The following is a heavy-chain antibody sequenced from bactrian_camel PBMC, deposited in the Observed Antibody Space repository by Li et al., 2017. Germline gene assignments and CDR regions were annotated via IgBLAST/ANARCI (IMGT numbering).Heavy chain of an antibody. CDR3: AATGRPLPFVRNCPTQTSYNY. V-gene: IGHV3S55*01. D-gene: IGHD8*01. CDR2: ILTDGTT. J-gene: IGHJ4*01. Sequence: VQLVESGGGSVPAGGSLRLSCVGSGVTSCSYMSWYRQAPGKEREFVSSILTDGTTSYADAVKGRFTISQDNAKNTMYLQMNSLKPEDTGVYYCAATGRPLPFVRNCPTQTSYNYWGQGTQVTVS. CDR1: GVTSCSY.